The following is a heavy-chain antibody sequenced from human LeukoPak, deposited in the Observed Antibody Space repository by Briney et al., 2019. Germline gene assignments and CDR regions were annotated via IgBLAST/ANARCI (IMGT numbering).Heavy chain of an antibody. D-gene: IGHD4-11*01. J-gene: IGHJ6*03. CDR2: IYYSGST. V-gene: IGHV4-59*01. CDR3: ARGGYSNYVSYYYYYMDV. Sequence: SETLSLTCTVSGGSISNYYWSWIRQPPGKGLEWIGYIYYSGSTNYNPSLKSRVTISLDTSKNQFSLKLSSVTAADTAVYYCARGGYSNYVSYYYYYMDVWGKGTTVTVSS. CDR1: GGSISNYY.